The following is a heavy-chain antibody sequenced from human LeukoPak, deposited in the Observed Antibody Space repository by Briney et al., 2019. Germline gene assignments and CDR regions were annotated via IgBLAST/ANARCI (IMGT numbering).Heavy chain of an antibody. Sequence: ASVKVSCKASGYTFTGYYLHWVRQAPGQGLEWMGWIDPNSGTTIYAQGFQGRVTMTRDTSINTVYMHLSGLTFDDTAVYYCAKFWHSDCWGQGTLVTVSS. CDR1: GYTFTGYY. CDR3: AKFWHSDC. J-gene: IGHJ4*02. V-gene: IGHV1-2*02. CDR2: IDPNSGTT.